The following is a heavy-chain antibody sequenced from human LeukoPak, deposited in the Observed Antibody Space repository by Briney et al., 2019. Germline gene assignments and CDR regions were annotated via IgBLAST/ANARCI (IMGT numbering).Heavy chain of an antibody. CDR1: GFTFSSYG. CDR2: IWYDGGNK. V-gene: IGHV3-33*06. D-gene: IGHD2-2*01. J-gene: IGHJ5*02. CDR3: AKDPRSYCSSTSCPPWFDP. Sequence: GGSLRLSCAASGFTFSSYGMHWVRQAPGKGLEWVAVIWYDGGNKYYADSVKGRFTISRDNSKNTLYLQMNSLRAEDTAVYYCAKDPRSYCSSTSCPPWFDPWGQGTLVTVSS.